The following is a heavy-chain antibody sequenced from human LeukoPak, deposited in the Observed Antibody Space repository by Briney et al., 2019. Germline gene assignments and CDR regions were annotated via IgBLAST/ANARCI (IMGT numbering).Heavy chain of an antibody. CDR3: ARGRGLGVVSPYFDY. D-gene: IGHD3-3*01. CDR1: GFTFNSYA. V-gene: IGHV3-23*01. J-gene: IGHJ4*02. CDR2: ISAGDDST. Sequence: GGSLRLSCAASGFTFNSYAMGWVRQAPGKGLEWVSTISAGDDSTYYADSVKGRFTISRDISKNTLSLQMNNLRAEDTAVYYCARGRGLGVVSPYFDYWGQGTLVTVSS.